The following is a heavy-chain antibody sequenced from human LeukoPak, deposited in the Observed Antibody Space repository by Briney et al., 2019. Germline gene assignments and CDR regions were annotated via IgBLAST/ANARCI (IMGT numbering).Heavy chain of an antibody. J-gene: IGHJ4*02. CDR1: GDTFSSYA. CDR2: IIPMFGRA. Sequence: SVKVSCKASGDTFSSYAISWVRQAPGQGREWMGGIIPMFGRANYTQKFQGRGTITADEDTSTAYMDLSSLRSEDTAVYYCARGGITMVRGVITPYYFDYWGQGTLVTVSS. D-gene: IGHD3-10*01. CDR3: ARGGITMVRGVITPYYFDY. V-gene: IGHV1-69*13.